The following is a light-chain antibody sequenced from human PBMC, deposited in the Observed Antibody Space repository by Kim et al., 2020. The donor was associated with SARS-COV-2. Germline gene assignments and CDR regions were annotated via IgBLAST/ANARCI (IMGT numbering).Light chain of an antibody. Sequence: DIQMTQSPSSLSASVGDRVTITCRASQNINNYLNWFQQKPGKAPRLLISDASNLRSGVPPRFSGSGSGTDFSLTISSLQPADFATYYCQQSYSTSWTFGQGTKVDIK. V-gene: IGKV1-39*01. CDR3: QQSYSTSWT. CDR1: QNINNY. J-gene: IGKJ1*01. CDR2: DAS.